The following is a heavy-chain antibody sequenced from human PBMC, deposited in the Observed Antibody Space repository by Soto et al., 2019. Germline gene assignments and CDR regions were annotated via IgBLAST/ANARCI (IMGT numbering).Heavy chain of an antibody. J-gene: IGHJ4*02. CDR3: ARHSGYDIWIFDY. V-gene: IGHV4-59*08. CDR1: GGSISSYY. Sequence: SETLSLTCTVSGGSISSYYWSWVRQPPGKGLEWIGYIYYSGSTTYNPSLKSRVTISVDTSKNQFSLRLSSVTAADTAVYYCARHSGYDIWIFDYWGQGTLVTVSS. CDR2: IYYSGST. D-gene: IGHD5-12*01.